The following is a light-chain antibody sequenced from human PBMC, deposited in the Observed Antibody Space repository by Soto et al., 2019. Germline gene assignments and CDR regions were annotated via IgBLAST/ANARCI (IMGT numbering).Light chain of an antibody. V-gene: IGKV3-20*01. CDR2: GAS. J-gene: IGKJ2*01. CDR3: QQYVSSLYT. Sequence: ENVLTQSPGTLSLSPGERATLSCRASQSVTNSYLAWYQQNPGQAPRLLIYGASSRATCISDRFSGSGAGTDFTLTISRLEPEDFAVYYCQQYVSSLYTFGQGTKLQI. CDR1: QSVTNSY.